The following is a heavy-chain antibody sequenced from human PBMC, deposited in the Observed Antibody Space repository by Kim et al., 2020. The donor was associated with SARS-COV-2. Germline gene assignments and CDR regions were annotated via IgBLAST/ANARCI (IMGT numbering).Heavy chain of an antibody. CDR3: ARSVSSSWMPFGYFDY. Sequence: SLTSRVTISVDTSKNQFSLKLSSVTAADTAVYYCARSVSSSWMPFGYFDYWGQGTLVTVSS. D-gene: IGHD6-13*01. J-gene: IGHJ4*02. V-gene: IGHV4-39*01.